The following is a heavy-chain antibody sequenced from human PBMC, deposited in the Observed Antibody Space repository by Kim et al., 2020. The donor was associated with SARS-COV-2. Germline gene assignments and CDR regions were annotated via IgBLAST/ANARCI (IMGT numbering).Heavy chain of an antibody. CDR1: GGSISSGGYY. V-gene: IGHV4-31*03. CDR2: IYYSGST. CDR3: ARVKGLYYDILTGYLAHFDY. J-gene: IGHJ4*02. Sequence: SETLSLTCTASGGSISSGGYYWSWIRQHPGKGLEWIGYIYYSGSTYYNPSLKSRVTISVDTSKNQFSLKLSSVTAADTAVYYCARVKGLYYDILTGYLAHFDYWGQGTLVTVSS. D-gene: IGHD3-9*01.